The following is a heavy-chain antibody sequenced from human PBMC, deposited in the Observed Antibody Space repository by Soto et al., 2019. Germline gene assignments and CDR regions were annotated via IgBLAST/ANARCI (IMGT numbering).Heavy chain of an antibody. V-gene: IGHV1-2*02. CDR3: ARDRAVAGTIAYYYYGMDV. J-gene: IGHJ6*02. CDR2: INPNSGGT. Sequence: GASVKVSCKASGYTFTGYCMHWVRQAPGQGLEWMGWINPNSGGTNYAQKFQGRVTMTRDTSISTAYMELSRLRSDDTAVYYCARDRAVAGTIAYYYYGMDVWGQGTTVTVSS. CDR1: GYTFTGYC. D-gene: IGHD6-19*01.